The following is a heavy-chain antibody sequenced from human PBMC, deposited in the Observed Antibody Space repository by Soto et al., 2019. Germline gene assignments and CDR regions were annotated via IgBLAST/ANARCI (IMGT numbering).Heavy chain of an antibody. V-gene: IGHV4-30-4*01. CDR3: AREPYLPMARNDF. J-gene: IGHJ4*02. Sequence: PSETLSLTCTVSGGSISSADFFWTWLRQPPGKGLEWLGYIYYSGTTYYNPSIKGRLIISIDTSRNQFSLSLNSVTAADTAVYFCAREPYLPMARNDFWGQGAQVTVSS. D-gene: IGHD3-10*01. CDR2: IYYSGTT. CDR1: GGSISSADFF.